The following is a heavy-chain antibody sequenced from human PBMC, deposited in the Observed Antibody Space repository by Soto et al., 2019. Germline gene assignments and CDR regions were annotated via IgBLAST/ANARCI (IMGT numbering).Heavy chain of an antibody. Sequence: SETLSLTCTVSGGSISSYYWSWIRQPPGKGLEWIGYIYYSGSTNYNPSLKSRVTISVDTSKNQFSLKLSSVTAADTAVYYCEQGRRDGYNFDYWGQGTLVTVSS. CDR3: EQGRRDGYNFDY. CDR2: IYYSGST. D-gene: IGHD5-12*01. J-gene: IGHJ4*02. CDR1: GGSISSYY. V-gene: IGHV4-59*01.